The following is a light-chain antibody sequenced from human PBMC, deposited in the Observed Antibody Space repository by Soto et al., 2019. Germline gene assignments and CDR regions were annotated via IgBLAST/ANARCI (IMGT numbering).Light chain of an antibody. CDR2: DTS. V-gene: IGKV3-11*01. CDR3: QQRSNRLLT. J-gene: IGKJ4*01. CDR1: QSVSSF. Sequence: EIVLTQSPATLSLSPGERATLSCRASQSVSSFLAWYQQKPGQAPRLLIYDTSNRATDIPARFSGSGSGPDFTLTISSLEPEAFAVYYCQQRSNRLLTFGGGTKVEIK.